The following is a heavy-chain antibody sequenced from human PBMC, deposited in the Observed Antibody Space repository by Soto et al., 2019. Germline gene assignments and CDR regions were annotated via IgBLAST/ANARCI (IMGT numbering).Heavy chain of an antibody. D-gene: IGHD1-26*01. Sequence: SVKVSCKASGGTFSSYAISWVRQAPGQGLEWMGGIIPIFGTANYAQKFQGRVTITADESTSTLYMQLSSLTSDDTAIYYCAREYIVGCGSYSLWGQGTLVTVSS. CDR2: IIPIFGTA. V-gene: IGHV1-69*13. CDR1: GGTFSSYA. J-gene: IGHJ4*02. CDR3: AREYIVGCGSYSL.